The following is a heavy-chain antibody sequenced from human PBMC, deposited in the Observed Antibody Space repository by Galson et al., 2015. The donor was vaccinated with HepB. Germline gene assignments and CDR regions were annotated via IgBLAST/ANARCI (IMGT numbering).Heavy chain of an antibody. CDR2: IIPVLGTP. Sequence: SVKVSCKASGGIFNTYAISWVRQAPGQGLEWMGGIIPVLGTPEYAQKSQGRLTITADESTSTGYMELNRLTSDDTAVYYCARDAFRQQLVLWNYWGQGTLITVSS. D-gene: IGHD6-13*01. CDR3: ARDAFRQQLVLWNY. CDR1: GGIFNTYA. J-gene: IGHJ4*02. V-gene: IGHV1-69*13.